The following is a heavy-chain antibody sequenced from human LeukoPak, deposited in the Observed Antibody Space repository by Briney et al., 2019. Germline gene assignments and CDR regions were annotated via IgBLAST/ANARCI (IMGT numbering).Heavy chain of an antibody. CDR3: AKDHDRSGSFDY. CDR2: IYSGGST. D-gene: IGHD3-10*01. V-gene: IGHV3-53*05. Sequence: GGSLRLSCAASGFTVSSNYMNWVRQAPEKGLEWVSVIYSGGSTYYADSVKGRFTISRDNAKNSLYLQMNSLRAEDTALYYCAKDHDRSGSFDYWGQGTLVTVSS. J-gene: IGHJ4*02. CDR1: GFTVSSNY.